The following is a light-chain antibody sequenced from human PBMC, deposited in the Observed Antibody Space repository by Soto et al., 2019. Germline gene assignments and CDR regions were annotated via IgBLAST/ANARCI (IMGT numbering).Light chain of an antibody. CDR2: KAS. CDR1: QSLSSW. V-gene: IGKV1-5*03. J-gene: IGKJ5*01. CDR3: XXYLSYPIT. Sequence: DIQMTQSPSTLSASVGDRVTITCRASQSLSSWLAWYQQKPGKAPKSLIYKASSLESGVPSRFSGSGSGTEFTLTISSLQPDDFXXYXXXXYLSYPITFGQGTRLEIK.